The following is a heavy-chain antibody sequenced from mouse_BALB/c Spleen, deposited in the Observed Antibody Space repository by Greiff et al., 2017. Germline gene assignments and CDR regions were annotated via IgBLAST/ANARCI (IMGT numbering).Heavy chain of an antibody. CDR3: AITTVDYAMDY. Sequence: EVQLQQSGPGLVKPSQSLSLTCSVTGYSITSGYYWNWIRQFPGNKLEWMGYISYDGSNNYNPSLKNRISITRDTSKNQFFLKLNSVTTEDTATYYCAITTVDYAMDYWGQGTSVTVSS. CDR2: ISYDGSN. V-gene: IGHV3-6*02. D-gene: IGHD1-1*01. CDR1: GYSITSGYY. J-gene: IGHJ4*01.